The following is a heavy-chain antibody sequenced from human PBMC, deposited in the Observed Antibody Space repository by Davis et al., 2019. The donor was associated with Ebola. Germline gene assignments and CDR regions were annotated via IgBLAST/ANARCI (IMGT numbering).Heavy chain of an antibody. J-gene: IGHJ4*02. V-gene: IGHV4-34*01. Sequence: PSETLSLTCAVYGGSFSGYFWSWIRRPPGKGLEWVGEVTHSGIINYNPSLKGRITISVDTSKNHFSLNLNSVTAADTAVYYCGSGERASWMILDWGQGSPVIVSS. D-gene: IGHD3/OR15-3a*01. CDR1: GGSFSGYF. CDR3: GSGERASWMILD. CDR2: VTHSGII.